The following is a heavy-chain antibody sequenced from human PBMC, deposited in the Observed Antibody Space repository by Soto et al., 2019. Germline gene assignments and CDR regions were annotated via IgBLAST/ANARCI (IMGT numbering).Heavy chain of an antibody. Sequence: GGSLRLSCAASGFTFSSYAMSWVRQAPGKGLEWVSAISGSGGSTYYADSVKGRFTISRDNSKNTLYLQMNSLRAEDTAVYYCAKDLFEVGYSYGYEDFYYYYYYMDVWGKGTTVTVSS. CDR2: ISGSGGST. D-gene: IGHD5-18*01. CDR3: AKDLFEVGYSYGYEDFYYYYYYMDV. CDR1: GFTFSSYA. J-gene: IGHJ6*03. V-gene: IGHV3-23*01.